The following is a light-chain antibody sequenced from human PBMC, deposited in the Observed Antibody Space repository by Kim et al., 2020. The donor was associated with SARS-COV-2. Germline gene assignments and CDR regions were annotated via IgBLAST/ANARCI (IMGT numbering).Light chain of an antibody. CDR1: SGSIASNN. V-gene: IGLV6-57*03. Sequence: KTVTRSCPRSSGSIASNNVQWYQQRPGSAPTTVIYEDNQRPSGVPDRFSGSIDSSSNSASLTISGLKTEDEADYYCQSYDSSNHVVFGGGTQLTVL. J-gene: IGLJ2*01. CDR3: QSYDSSNHVV. CDR2: EDN.